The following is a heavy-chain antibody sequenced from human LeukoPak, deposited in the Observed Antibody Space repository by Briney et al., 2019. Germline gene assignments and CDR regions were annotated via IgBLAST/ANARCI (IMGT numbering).Heavy chain of an antibody. J-gene: IGHJ3*02. D-gene: IGHD2-2*01. CDR3: ARLGSTFDI. V-gene: IGHV4-59*08. CDR2: IFYSGGS. CDR1: GGSISSYY. Sequence: SGTLSLTCIVSGGSISSYYWTWIRQPPGKGLEWIGYIFYSGGSNYNPSLKSRVTISVDTSKNHFSLKLSSVTAADTSVYYCARLGSTFDIWGQGTMVTVSS.